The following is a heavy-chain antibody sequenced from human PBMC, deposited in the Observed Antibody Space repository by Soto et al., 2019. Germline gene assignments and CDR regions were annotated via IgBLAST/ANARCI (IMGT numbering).Heavy chain of an antibody. CDR1: GGSFSGYY. J-gene: IGHJ5*02. V-gene: IGHV4-34*01. CDR3: ARLKTAAARHYWFAP. Sequence: KPSETLSLTCAVYGGSFSGYYWSWIRQPPGKGLEWIGEINHSGSTNYNPSLKSRVTISVDTSKNQFSLKLSSVTAADTAVYYCARLKTAAARHYWFAPWGQGTTVTVSS. CDR2: INHSGST. D-gene: IGHD6-6*01.